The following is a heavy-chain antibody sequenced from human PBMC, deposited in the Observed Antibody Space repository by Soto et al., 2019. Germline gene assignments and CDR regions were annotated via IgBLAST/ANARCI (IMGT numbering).Heavy chain of an antibody. D-gene: IGHD6-19*01. CDR2: ISSSSSYI. CDR3: ARVDVYIAVAGTGAFDI. J-gene: IGHJ3*02. CDR1: GFTFSSYS. V-gene: IGHV3-21*01. Sequence: GGSLRLPCAASGFTFSSYSMNWVRQAPGKGLEWVSSISSSSSYIYYADSVKGRFTISRDNAKNSLYLQMNSLRAEDTAVYYCARVDVYIAVAGTGAFDIWGQGTMVTVSS.